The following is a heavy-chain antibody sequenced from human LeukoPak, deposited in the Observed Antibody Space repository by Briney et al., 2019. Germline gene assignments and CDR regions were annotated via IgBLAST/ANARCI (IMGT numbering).Heavy chain of an antibody. CDR2: IWYDGSNK. CDR3: AREGTRYNWFDP. CDR1: GFTFSSYG. Sequence: GGSLRLSCAASGFTFSSYGMHWVRQAPGKGLEWVAVIWYDGSNKYHADSVKGRFTISRDNFKNTLYLQMNSLRAEDTAVYYCAREGTRYNWFDPWGQGTLVTVSS. D-gene: IGHD3-10*01. J-gene: IGHJ5*02. V-gene: IGHV3-33*01.